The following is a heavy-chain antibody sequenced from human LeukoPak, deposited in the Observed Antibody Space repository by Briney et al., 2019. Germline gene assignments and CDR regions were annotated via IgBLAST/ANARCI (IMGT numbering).Heavy chain of an antibody. CDR1: GGSISSYY. J-gene: IGHJ4*02. CDR2: FYTSGSP. CDR3: ARDRSWQNYFDY. Sequence: SETLSLTCTVSGGSISSYYWSWIRQPAGKGLEWIGRFYTSGSPNYNPSLKSRVTMSLDTSKNQFSLKLSSVTAADTAVYYCARDRSWQNYFDYWGQGTLVTVSS. D-gene: IGHD6-13*01. V-gene: IGHV4-4*07.